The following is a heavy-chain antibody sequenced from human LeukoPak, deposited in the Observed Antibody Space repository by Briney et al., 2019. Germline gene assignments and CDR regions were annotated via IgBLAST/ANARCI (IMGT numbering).Heavy chain of an antibody. V-gene: IGHV3-30-3*02. CDR1: GFVFIRHA. D-gene: IGHD1-26*01. Sequence: GGSLRLSCTASGFVFIRHAMHWVRQAPGKGLEWVAVISYDGSNKYYADSVKGRFTISRDNSKNTLYLQMNSLRAEDTAVYYCASLQWELPYWGQGTLVTVSS. CDR2: ISYDGSNK. CDR3: ASLQWELPY. J-gene: IGHJ4*02.